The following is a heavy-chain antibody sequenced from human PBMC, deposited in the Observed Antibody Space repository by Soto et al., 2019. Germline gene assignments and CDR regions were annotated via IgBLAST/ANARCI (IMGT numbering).Heavy chain of an antibody. CDR3: ASVTCGRVGLAH. J-gene: IGHJ1*01. CDR1: ATSFSKYY. CDR2: IYFNGNT. V-gene: IGHV4-59*01. D-gene: IGHD1-26*01. Sequence: SETLSLTCTVSATSFSKYYWSWIRQPPGDGLEWIGYIYFNGNTNYNPSLKRRVTISIDTYKKQISLTLTSVTDADTAVYYCASVTCGRVGLAHCGQG.